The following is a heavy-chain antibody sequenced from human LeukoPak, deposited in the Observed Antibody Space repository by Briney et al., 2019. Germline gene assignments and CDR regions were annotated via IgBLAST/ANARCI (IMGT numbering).Heavy chain of an antibody. J-gene: IGHJ4*02. CDR1: GFTFSSYW. V-gene: IGHV3-74*01. CDR2: INSDGSST. D-gene: IGHD6-6*01. CDR3: ARDLVAARRGGDY. Sequence: GGSLRLACAASGFTFSSYWMHWVSQAPGKGLVRVSRINSDGSSTSYADSVKGRFTISRDNAKNTLYLQMNSLRAEDTAVYYCARDLVAARRGGDYWGQGTLVTVSS.